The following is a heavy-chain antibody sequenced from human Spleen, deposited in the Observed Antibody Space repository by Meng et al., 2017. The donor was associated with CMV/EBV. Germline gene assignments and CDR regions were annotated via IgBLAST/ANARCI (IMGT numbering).Heavy chain of an antibody. CDR3: AKTFSHAYDSYGFFAFHM. V-gene: IGHV3-23*03. D-gene: IGHD3-22*01. J-gene: IGHJ3*02. Sequence: GGSLRLSCAASGFTFSRFAMTWVRQAPGKGLEWVSIIYTGGSSAFYADSAKGRFTISRDNSKNTLYLQMSSLRAEDTAVYYCAKTFSHAYDSYGFFAFHMWGQGTRVTVSS. CDR2: IYTGGSSA. CDR1: GFTFSRFA.